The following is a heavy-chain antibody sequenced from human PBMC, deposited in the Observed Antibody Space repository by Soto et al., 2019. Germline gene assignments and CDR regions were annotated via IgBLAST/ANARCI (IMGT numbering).Heavy chain of an antibody. J-gene: IGHJ3*02. Sequence: GGSLRLSCAASGFTFSSCAMSWVRQAPGKGLEWVSAISGSGGSTYYADSVKGRFTISRDNSKNTLYLQMNSLRAEDTAVYYCAKERGYYDSSGYSRGYDAFDIWGQGTMVTVSS. V-gene: IGHV3-23*01. D-gene: IGHD3-22*01. CDR1: GFTFSSCA. CDR2: ISGSGGST. CDR3: AKERGYYDSSGYSRGYDAFDI.